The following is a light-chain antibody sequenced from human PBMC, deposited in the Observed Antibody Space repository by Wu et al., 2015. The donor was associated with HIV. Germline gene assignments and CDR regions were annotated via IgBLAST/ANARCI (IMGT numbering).Light chain of an antibody. CDR2: DAS. CDR1: QSINSD. V-gene: IGKV3-15*01. CDR3: QQYNNWPPWT. J-gene: IGKJ1*01. Sequence: EVLMTQSPATLSVSPGERATLSCRASQSINSDLAWYQQKPGQAPRLLMYDASTRATGVPARFRGSGSGTDFTLTISSLQSEDFAVYYCQQYNNWPPWTFGQGTKVEI.